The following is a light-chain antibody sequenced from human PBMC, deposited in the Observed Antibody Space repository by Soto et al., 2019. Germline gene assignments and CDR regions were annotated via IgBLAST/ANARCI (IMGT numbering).Light chain of an antibody. CDR1: QSVISNY. V-gene: IGKV3-20*01. Sequence: IVLTQSPGTLSFSPGERATLSCRASQSVISNYLAWYQQKPGQAPRLLIYGASLRATGIPDRFFGSGSGTDFTLTISRLEPEDFAVYFCQQYGSSPPRFGQGTKVEIK. CDR3: QQYGSSPPR. CDR2: GAS. J-gene: IGKJ1*01.